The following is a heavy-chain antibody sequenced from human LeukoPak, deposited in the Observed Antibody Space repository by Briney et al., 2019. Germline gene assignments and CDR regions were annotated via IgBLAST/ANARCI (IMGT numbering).Heavy chain of an antibody. V-gene: IGHV3-23*01. J-gene: IGHJ4*02. CDR1: GFTFSSYA. CDR2: ISGSGGST. D-gene: IGHD4-17*01. CDR3: AKDGSYRLTTVTYNDY. Sequence: GGSLRLSCAASGFTFSSYAMSWVRQAPRKGLEWVSAISGSGGSTYYADSVKGRFTISRDNSKNTLYLQMNSLRAEDTAVYYCAKDGSYRLTTVTYNDYWGQGTLVTVSS.